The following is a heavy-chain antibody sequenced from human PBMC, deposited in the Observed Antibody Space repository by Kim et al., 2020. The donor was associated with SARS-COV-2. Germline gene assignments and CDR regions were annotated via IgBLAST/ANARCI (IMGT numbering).Heavy chain of an antibody. CDR2: IWYDGSNK. CDR1: GFTFSSYG. Sequence: GGSLRLSCAASGFTFSSYGMHWVRQAPGKGLEWVAVIWYDGSNKYYADSVKGRFTISRDNSKNTLYLQMNSLRAEDTAVYYCARAGYCSGGSCYRYDAFDTWGQGTMVTVSS. D-gene: IGHD2-15*01. J-gene: IGHJ3*02. V-gene: IGHV3-33*08. CDR3: ARAGYCSGGSCYRYDAFDT.